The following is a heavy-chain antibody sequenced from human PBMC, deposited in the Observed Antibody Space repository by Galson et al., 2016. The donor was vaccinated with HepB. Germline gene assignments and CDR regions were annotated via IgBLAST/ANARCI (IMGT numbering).Heavy chain of an antibody. V-gene: IGHV3-9*01. J-gene: IGHJ4*02. CDR3: AKDIEAWRIAVTGYFDY. CDR1: GFTFDDHG. CDR2: ISWNSGSI. D-gene: IGHD6-19*01. Sequence: SLRLSCAGSGFTFDDHGMHWVRQAPGKGLEWVSSISWNSGSIAYADSVKGRFTISRDNARNSLYLHMNSPRPEDTALYYCAKDIEAWRIAVTGYFDYWGQGTLVTVSS.